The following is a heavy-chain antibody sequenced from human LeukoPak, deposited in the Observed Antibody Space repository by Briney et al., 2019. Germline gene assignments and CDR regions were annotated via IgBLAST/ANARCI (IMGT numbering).Heavy chain of an antibody. CDR2: FYYSGST. V-gene: IGHV4-30-4*07. CDR1: GGSISRGGYS. D-gene: IGHD6-13*01. CDR3: ARDRSLDSSSTFYYMDV. J-gene: IGHJ6*03. Sequence: SSETLSLTCAVSGGSISRGGYSWSWIRQPPGKGLEWIGYFYYSGSTYYNPSLKSRVTISLDTSKNQFSLKLSSVTAADTAVYYCARDRSLDSSSTFYYMDVWGKGTTVAVSS.